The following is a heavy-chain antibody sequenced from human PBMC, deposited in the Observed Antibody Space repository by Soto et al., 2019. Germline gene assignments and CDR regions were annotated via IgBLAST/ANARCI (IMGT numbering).Heavy chain of an antibody. Sequence: ASVKVSCKASGYIFTSYYIHWVRQAPGQGLEWMGWINPFDGSRMFAQSFQGRVTMTRDTSTSTVYMEVSSLRSEDTAVYYCSRVDPGETSPFDHWXQGXLVXVSS. CDR2: INPFDGSR. J-gene: IGHJ4*02. D-gene: IGHD3-10*01. CDR3: SRVDPGETSPFDH. CDR1: GYIFTSYY. V-gene: IGHV1-46*03.